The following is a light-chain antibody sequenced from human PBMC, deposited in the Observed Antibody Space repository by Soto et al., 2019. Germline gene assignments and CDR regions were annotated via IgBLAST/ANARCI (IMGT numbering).Light chain of an antibody. CDR3: QSYDSSLSSYVI. CDR2: GNN. J-gene: IGLJ2*01. V-gene: IGLV1-40*01. CDR1: SSNIGTPYD. Sequence: QSALTQPPSVSGAPGQRVTISCTGSSSNIGTPYDVHWYQQLPGTAPKLLIYGNNNRPSGVPDRFSGSKSGTSASLAITGLQAEDEADYYCQSYDSSLSSYVIFGGGTKLTVL.